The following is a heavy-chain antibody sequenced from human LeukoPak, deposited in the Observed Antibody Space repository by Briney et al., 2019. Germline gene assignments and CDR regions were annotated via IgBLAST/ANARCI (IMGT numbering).Heavy chain of an antibody. CDR2: MNPNSGNT. CDR1: GYTFTSYD. J-gene: IGHJ4*02. CDR3: ARGDDSSGSYY. D-gene: IGHD3-22*01. Sequence: ASVKVSCKASGYTFTSYDINWVRQATGQGLEWMGWMNPNSGNTGYAQKFQGRVTMTRDTSTSTVYMELSSLRSEDTAVYYCARGDDSSGSYYWGQGTLVTVSS. V-gene: IGHV1-8*01.